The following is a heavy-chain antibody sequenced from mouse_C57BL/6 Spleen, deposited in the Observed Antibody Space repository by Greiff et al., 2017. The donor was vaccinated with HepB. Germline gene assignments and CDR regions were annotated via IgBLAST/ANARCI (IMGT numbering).Heavy chain of an antibody. V-gene: IGHV1-19*01. CDR2: INPYNGGT. CDR3: ARGAYLYYAMDY. D-gene: IGHD5-5*01. Sequence: EVQLQQSGPVLVKPGASVKMSCKASGYTFTDYYMNWVKQSHGKSLEWIGVINPYNGGTSYNQKFKGKATLTVDKSSSTAYMELNSLTSEDSAVYYCARGAYLYYAMDYWGQGTSVTVSS. J-gene: IGHJ4*01. CDR1: GYTFTDYY.